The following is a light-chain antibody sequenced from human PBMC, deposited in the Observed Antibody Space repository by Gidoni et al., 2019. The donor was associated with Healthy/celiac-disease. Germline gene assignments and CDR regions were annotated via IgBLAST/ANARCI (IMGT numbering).Light chain of an antibody. J-gene: IGKJ1*01. Sequence: DIVMTQSPDSLAVSLGERATINCESSQSVLYSSNNKNYLAWYQQKPGQPPKLLIYWASTQESGVPDRFSGSGSGTDFTLTISSLQAEDVAVYYCQQYYSTPPWTFGQGTKVEIK. CDR2: WAS. CDR1: QSVLYSSNNKNY. CDR3: QQYYSTPPWT. V-gene: IGKV4-1*01.